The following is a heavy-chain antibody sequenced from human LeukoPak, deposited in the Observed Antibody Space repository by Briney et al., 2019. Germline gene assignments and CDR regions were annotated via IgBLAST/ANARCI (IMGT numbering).Heavy chain of an antibody. CDR2: IYYSGST. Sequence: SETLSLTCIVSGGSMSPYYWSWIRQPPGKGLEWIGYIYYSGSTNYNPSLKSRVTISVDTSKNQFSLKLSSVTAADTAVYYCARLVLQYSSGWYGIPYYFDYWGQGTLVTVSS. CDR3: ARLVLQYSSGWYGIPYYFDY. J-gene: IGHJ4*02. V-gene: IGHV4-59*08. CDR1: GGSMSPYY. D-gene: IGHD6-19*01.